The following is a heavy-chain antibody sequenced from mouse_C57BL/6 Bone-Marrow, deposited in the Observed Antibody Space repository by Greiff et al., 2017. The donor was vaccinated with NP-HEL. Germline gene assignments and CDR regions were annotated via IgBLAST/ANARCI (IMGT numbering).Heavy chain of an antibody. J-gene: IGHJ4*01. D-gene: IGHD4-1*01. CDR3: ARAGGTEDAMDY. Sequence: QVQLKESGAELARPGASVKLSCKASGYTFTSYGISWVKQRPGQGLEWIGEIYPRSGNTYYNEKFKGKATLTADKSSSTAYMELRSLTSEDSAVYFCARAGGTEDAMDYWGQGTSVTVSS. V-gene: IGHV1-81*01. CDR1: GYTFTSYG. CDR2: IYPRSGNT.